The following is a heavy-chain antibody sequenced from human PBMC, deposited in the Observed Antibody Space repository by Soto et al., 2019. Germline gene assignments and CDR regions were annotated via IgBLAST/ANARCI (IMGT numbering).Heavy chain of an antibody. V-gene: IGHV3-7*05. Sequence: VQLVESGGDLVQPGGSLRLSCAASGLTFNNYWMSWVRQAPGKGLEWVANIRPDGNEQHYVDSVKGRFIFSRDNAKSSLSLQMNNRRVEDTAVYYCATSCGYNYEYWGQGTLVTVSS. J-gene: IGHJ4*02. CDR3: ATSCGYNYEY. D-gene: IGHD5-18*01. CDR2: IRPDGNEQ. CDR1: GLTFNNYW.